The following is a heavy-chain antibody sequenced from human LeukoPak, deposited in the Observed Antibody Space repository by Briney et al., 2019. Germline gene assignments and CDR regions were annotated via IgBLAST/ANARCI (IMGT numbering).Heavy chain of an antibody. CDR2: IYHSGST. CDR3: ARVDTMVRGLYYFDY. D-gene: IGHD3-10*01. Sequence: SETLSLTCAVSGGSISGGGYSWSWIRQPPGKGLEWIGYIYHSGSTYYNPSLKSRVTISVDRSKNQFSLKLSSVTAADTAVYYCARVDTMVRGLYYFDYWGQGTLVTVSS. V-gene: IGHV4-30-2*01. CDR1: GGSISGGGYS. J-gene: IGHJ4*02.